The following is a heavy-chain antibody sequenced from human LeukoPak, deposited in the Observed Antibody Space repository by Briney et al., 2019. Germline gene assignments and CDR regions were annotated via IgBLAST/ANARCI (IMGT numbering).Heavy chain of an antibody. D-gene: IGHD2-2*01. J-gene: IGHJ6*02. CDR1: GYTFTGYY. CDR3: ASSGCSSTSCHLRNYYYYGMDV. V-gene: IGHV1-2*02. Sequence: VASVKVSCKASGYTFTGYYMHWVRQAPGQGLEWMGWINPNSGGTNYAQKFQGRVTMTRDTSISTAYMELSRLRSDDTAVYYCASSGCSSTSCHLRNYYYYGMDVWGQGTTVTVSS. CDR2: INPNSGGT.